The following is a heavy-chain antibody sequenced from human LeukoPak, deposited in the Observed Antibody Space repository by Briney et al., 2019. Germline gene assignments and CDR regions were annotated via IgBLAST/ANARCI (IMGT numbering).Heavy chain of an antibody. CDR3: ARGKELLLYGY. V-gene: IGHV4-59*01. J-gene: IGHJ4*02. D-gene: IGHD2-2*02. CDR1: GGSISNYY. Sequence: SETLSLTCTVSGGSISNYYWSWIPQPPGKGLEWIGYIYYSGSTNYNPSLKSRVTISVDTSKNQFSLKLSSVTAADTAVYYCARGKELLLYGYWGQGTLVTVSS. CDR2: IYYSGST.